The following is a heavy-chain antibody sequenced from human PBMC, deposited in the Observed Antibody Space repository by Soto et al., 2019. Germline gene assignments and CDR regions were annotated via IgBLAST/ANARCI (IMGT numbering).Heavy chain of an antibody. CDR3: ARDLRGCPDY. CDR2: INAGNGNT. V-gene: IGHV1-3*01. J-gene: IGHJ4*02. D-gene: IGHD5-12*01. CDR1: GYTFTSYA. Sequence: PVKVSCKTAGYTFTSYAMHRVSQAPGQRLEWMGWINAGNGNTKYSQKFQGRVTITRDTSASTAYMELSSLRSEDTPVYYCARDLRGCPDYWRQGTPVIVSS.